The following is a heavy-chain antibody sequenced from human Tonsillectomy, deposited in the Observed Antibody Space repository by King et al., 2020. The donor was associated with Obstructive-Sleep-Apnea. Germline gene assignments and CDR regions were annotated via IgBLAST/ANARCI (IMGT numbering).Heavy chain of an antibody. CDR3: AGMTQTDAFDI. CDR2: ISSSTSTI. V-gene: IGHV3-48*04. Sequence: VQLVESGGGLVQPGGSLRLSCAASGFIFSSYSMDWVRQAPGKGLEWVSYISSSTSTIYYAYSVKGRFTISRDNAKNSLYLQMNSLRAEDTAVYYCAGMTQTDAFDIWGQGTMVTVSS. J-gene: IGHJ3*02. CDR1: GFIFSSYS.